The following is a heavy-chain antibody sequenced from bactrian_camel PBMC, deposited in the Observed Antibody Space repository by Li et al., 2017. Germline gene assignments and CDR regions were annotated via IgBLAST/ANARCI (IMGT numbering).Heavy chain of an antibody. D-gene: IGHD7*01. CDR3: ATGGSCSAKVCSTGRQYNY. CDR2: ITTGGGNT. V-gene: IGHV3S40*01. J-gene: IGHJ4*01. CDR1: GVTLSNYD. Sequence: VQLVESGGGLVQPGGSLRLSCAASGVTLSNYDMSWVRQAPGKGLEWVSVITTGGGNTYYAESVKGRFTISRDNAKNTVYLQMNSLNSEDTSLYYCATGGSCSAKVCSTGRQYNYWGQGTQVTVS.